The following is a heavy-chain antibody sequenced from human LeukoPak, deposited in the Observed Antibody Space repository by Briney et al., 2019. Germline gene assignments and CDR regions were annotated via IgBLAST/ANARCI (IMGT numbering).Heavy chain of an antibody. Sequence: PGGSLRLSCAASGFTFNNYAMSWVRQAPGKGLEWVSGISGSGSNTYYADSVKGRFTISRDNSKNTLYLQMNSLRAEDTAIYYCATDRGSVAGTGGIDYWGQGTLVTVSS. D-gene: IGHD6-19*01. J-gene: IGHJ4*02. CDR1: GFTFNNYA. CDR2: ISGSGSNT. CDR3: ATDRGSVAGTGGIDY. V-gene: IGHV3-23*01.